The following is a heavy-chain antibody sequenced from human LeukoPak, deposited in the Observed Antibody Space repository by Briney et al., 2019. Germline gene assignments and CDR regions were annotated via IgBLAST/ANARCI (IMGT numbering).Heavy chain of an antibody. CDR2: IYYTGST. V-gene: IGHV4-39*01. Sequence: SETLSLTCTISGISITSVSHYWGWIRQPPGKGLEWIGDIYYTGSTYYSPSLRSRVTMSVHTSENQFSLRLNSVTAVDTAVYYCARRWGNIVGVTYEYWGQGTLVTVSS. J-gene: IGHJ4*02. CDR1: GISITSVSHY. D-gene: IGHD3-16*01. CDR3: ARRWGNIVGVTYEY.